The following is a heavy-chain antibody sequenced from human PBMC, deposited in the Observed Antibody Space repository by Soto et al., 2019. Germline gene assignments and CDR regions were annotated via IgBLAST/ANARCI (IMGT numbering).Heavy chain of an antibody. V-gene: IGHV3-23*01. Sequence: PGGSLRLSCAASGFTFSSYGMDWVRQAPGEXLEWVSSIGGSGYYTYYADSVKGRFNIYRDNFKSTLYLKMNSLREEDTAVYYCAKDNLATYSKGWAIRFDHWGQGTLVTVSS. CDR3: AKDNLATYSKGWAIRFDH. D-gene: IGHD6-19*01. J-gene: IGHJ5*02. CDR2: IGGSGYYT. CDR1: GFTFSSYG.